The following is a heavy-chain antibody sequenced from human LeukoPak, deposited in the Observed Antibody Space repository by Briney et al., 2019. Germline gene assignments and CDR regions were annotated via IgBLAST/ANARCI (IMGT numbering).Heavy chain of an antibody. D-gene: IGHD1-26*01. CDR2: ISYDGSNK. V-gene: IGHV3-30*04. Sequence: GRSLRLSCAASGFTFSSYAMHWVRQPPGKGLEWVAVISYDGSNKYYADSVKGRFTISRDNSKNTLYLQMNSLRAEDTAVYYCARVGAPFDYWGQGTLVTVSS. J-gene: IGHJ4*02. CDR1: GFTFSSYA. CDR3: ARVGAPFDY.